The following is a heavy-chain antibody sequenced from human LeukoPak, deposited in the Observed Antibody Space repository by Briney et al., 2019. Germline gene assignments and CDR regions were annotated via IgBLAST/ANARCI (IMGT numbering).Heavy chain of an antibody. CDR1: GFTVSLSW. Sequence: GGSLRLSCAASGFTVSLSWMHWVRQAQGKGLEWVSSINYDARSRTYADSVKGRLTISRDNAENTLFLQMNSLRVEDSAIYSCVRGAGPGTPFDWGQGILVTVSS. CDR2: INYDARSR. D-gene: IGHD1-1*01. V-gene: IGHV3-74*01. CDR3: VRGAGPGTPFD. J-gene: IGHJ1*01.